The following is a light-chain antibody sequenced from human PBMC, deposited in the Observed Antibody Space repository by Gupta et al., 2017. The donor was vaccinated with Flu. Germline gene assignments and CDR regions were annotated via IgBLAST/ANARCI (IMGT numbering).Light chain of an antibody. Sequence: MTISSTGSTRAIVADNYISWYQHHPDSGQRLIICEYITRPPGAAVPVRVSNSATAASLTITRLRREDEADDYCCSWAGGGAFDVFGAGTRVTVL. J-gene: IGLJ1*01. V-gene: IGLV2-23*02. CDR3: CSWAGGGAFDV. CDR2: EYI. CDR1: TRAIVADNY.